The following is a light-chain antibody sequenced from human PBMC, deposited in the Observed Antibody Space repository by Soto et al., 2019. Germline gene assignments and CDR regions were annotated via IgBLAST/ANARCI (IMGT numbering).Light chain of an antibody. V-gene: IGKV3-20*01. CDR2: GAS. CDR3: QDYGSSAWT. Sequence: EIVLTQAPGTLSLSPGERGIHSCRYSQMVRTTYLAWYQKKPGQAPRLLIYGASTRASGIPERFSGSGSGTDFTLTISRLEPEDFAVYYCQDYGSSAWTFGQGAKV. J-gene: IGKJ1*01. CDR1: QMVRTTY.